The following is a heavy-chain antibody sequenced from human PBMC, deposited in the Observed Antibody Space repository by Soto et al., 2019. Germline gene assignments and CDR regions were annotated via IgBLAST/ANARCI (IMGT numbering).Heavy chain of an antibody. D-gene: IGHD6-13*01. CDR3: TTGIAAAGKGYYYYYMDV. J-gene: IGHJ6*03. CDR1: GFTFSNAW. V-gene: IGHV3-15*01. CDR2: IKSKTDGGTT. Sequence: GGSLRLSCAASGFTFSNAWMSWVRQAPGKGLEWVGRIKSKTDGGTTDYAAPVKGRFTISRDDSKNTLYLQMNSLKTEDTAVYYCTTGIAAAGKGYYYYYMDVWGKGTTVTVSS.